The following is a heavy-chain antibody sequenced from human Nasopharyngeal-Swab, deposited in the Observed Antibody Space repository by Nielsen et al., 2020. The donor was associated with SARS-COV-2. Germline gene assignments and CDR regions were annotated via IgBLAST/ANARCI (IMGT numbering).Heavy chain of an antibody. CDR1: GFTFSSYS. J-gene: IGHJ3*02. CDR2: ISSSSGYI. CDR3: ARDRWGWLPIGDAFDI. Sequence: GESLKISCAASGFTFSSYSMNWVRQAPGKGLEWVSSISSSSGYIYYADSVKGRFTISRDNAKNSLYLQMNSLRAEDTAVYYCARDRWGWLPIGDAFDIWGQGTMVTVSS. V-gene: IGHV3-21*01. D-gene: IGHD2-21*01.